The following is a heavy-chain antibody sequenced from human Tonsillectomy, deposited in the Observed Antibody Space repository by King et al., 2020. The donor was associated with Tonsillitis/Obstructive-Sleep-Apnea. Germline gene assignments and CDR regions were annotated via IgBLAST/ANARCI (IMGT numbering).Heavy chain of an antibody. CDR1: GFTVSSNY. J-gene: IGHJ4*01. CDR3: ARDSSSGWYYFDY. D-gene: IGHD6-13*01. V-gene: IGHV3-53*01. Sequence: VQLVESGGGLIQPGGSLRLSCAASGFTVSSNYMSWVRQAPGKGLEWVSVLYSGGSTYYADSVKGRFTISRDNSKNTLYLQMNSLRAEDTAVYYCARDSSSGWYYFDYWGQNPGHRLL. CDR2: LYSGGST.